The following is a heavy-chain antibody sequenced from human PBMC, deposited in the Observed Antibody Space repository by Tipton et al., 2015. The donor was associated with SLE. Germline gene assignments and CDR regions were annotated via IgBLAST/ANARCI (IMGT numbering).Heavy chain of an antibody. V-gene: IGHV4-61*02. D-gene: IGHD7-27*01. Sequence: TLSLTCTVSGASISSGGYYWSWIRQPAGKGLEWIGRIYTSGSTNYNPSLKSRVTISVDTSKNQFSLKLSSVTAADTAVYYCAREEAWGSNYWGQGTLVTVSS. CDR1: GASISSGGYY. CDR3: AREEAWGSNY. CDR2: IYTSGST. J-gene: IGHJ4*02.